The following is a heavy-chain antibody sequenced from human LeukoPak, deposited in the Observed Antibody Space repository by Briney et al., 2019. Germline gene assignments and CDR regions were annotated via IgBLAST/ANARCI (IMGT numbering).Heavy chain of an antibody. CDR2: IYHSGST. V-gene: IGHV4-30-2*01. J-gene: IGHJ4*02. CDR1: GGSISSGGYY. Sequence: SQTLSLTCTVSGGSISSGGYYWSWIRQPPGKGLEWIGYIYHSGSTYYNPSLKSRVTISVDTSKNQFSLKLSSVTAADTAVYYCARDPCSSSWSRFDYWGQGTLVTVSS. D-gene: IGHD6-13*01. CDR3: ARDPCSSSWSRFDY.